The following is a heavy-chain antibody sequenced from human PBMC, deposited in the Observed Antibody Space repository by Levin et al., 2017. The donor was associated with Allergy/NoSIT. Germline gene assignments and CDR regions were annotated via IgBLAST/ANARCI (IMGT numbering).Heavy chain of an antibody. CDR1: GYTFSNYA. CDR2: LNAGNGNI. V-gene: IGHV1-3*01. Sequence: PAASVKVSCKASGYTFSNYAMHWVRQAPGQRPEWMGWLNAGNGNIKYSEKFQDRLTFTRDTSASAIYMELSSLRSADTAVYYCARDLGQLWLSLDRWGQGTLVTVSS. CDR3: ARDLGQLWLSLDR. D-gene: IGHD5-18*01. J-gene: IGHJ5*02.